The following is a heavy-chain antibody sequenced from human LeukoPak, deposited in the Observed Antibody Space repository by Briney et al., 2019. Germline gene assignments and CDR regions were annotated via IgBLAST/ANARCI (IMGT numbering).Heavy chain of an antibody. D-gene: IGHD4-23*01. CDR2: MNPNSGNT. V-gene: IGHV1-8*01. CDR3: ARDQPVTPVFLGSKKKNDAFDI. CDR1: GYTFTSYD. J-gene: IGHJ3*02. Sequence: ASVKVSCKASGYTFTSYDINWVRQATGQGLEWMGWMNPNSGNTGYAQKFQGRVTMTRNTSISTAYMELSSLRSEDTAVYYCARDQPVTPVFLGSKKKNDAFDIWGQGTMVTVSS.